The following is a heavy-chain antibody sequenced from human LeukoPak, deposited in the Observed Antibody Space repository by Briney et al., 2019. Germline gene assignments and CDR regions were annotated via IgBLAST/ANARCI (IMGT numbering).Heavy chain of an antibody. J-gene: IGHJ4*02. CDR2: IGTAGDT. Sequence: GGSLRLSCAASGFTFSSYDKPWVRQATGKGLEWVSAIGTAGDTYYPGSVKGRFTISRENAKNSLYLQMNSLRAGDTAVYYCARVGYSYGYDYWGQGTLVTVSS. CDR3: ARVGYSYGYDY. CDR1: GFTFSSYD. V-gene: IGHV3-13*01. D-gene: IGHD5-18*01.